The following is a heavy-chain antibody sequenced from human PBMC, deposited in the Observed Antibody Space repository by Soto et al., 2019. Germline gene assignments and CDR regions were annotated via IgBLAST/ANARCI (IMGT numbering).Heavy chain of an antibody. J-gene: IGHJ3*01. CDR3: AHIVITFGGVVADDAFDV. V-gene: IGHV2-5*02. CDR2: IYWDDDK. CDR1: GFSLTTRGVG. D-gene: IGHD3-16*02. Sequence: QITLMESGPTLVKPTETLTLTCTFSGFSLTTRGVGVGWIRQPPGKALEWLAVIYWDDDKRYSPSLKTTLVLTKDTPKNQVVLTMTNMDSVDTATYFCAHIVITFGGVVADDAFDVWGQGTLVTVSS.